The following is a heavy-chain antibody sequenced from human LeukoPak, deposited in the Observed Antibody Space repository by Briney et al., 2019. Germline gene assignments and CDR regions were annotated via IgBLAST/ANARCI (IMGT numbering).Heavy chain of an antibody. CDR1: GFTFSDYY. CDR3: ARWSSGYYWGPFDY. Sequence: GGSLRLPCAASGFTFSDYYMSWIRQAPGKGLEWVSYITSGGIINYADSVKGRFTLSRDNAKNSLYLQINSLRAEDTAVYYCARWSSGYYWGPFDYWGQGTLVTVSS. D-gene: IGHD3-22*01. CDR2: ITSGGII. V-gene: IGHV3-11*01. J-gene: IGHJ4*02.